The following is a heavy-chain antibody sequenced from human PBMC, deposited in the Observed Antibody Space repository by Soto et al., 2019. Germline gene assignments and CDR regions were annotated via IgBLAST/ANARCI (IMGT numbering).Heavy chain of an antibody. CDR1: GGPIRSGDYY. J-gene: IGHJ3*02. CDR3: ARAAYNWNAPRGLFGAFGI. D-gene: IGHD1-20*01. Sequence: QVQLQESGPGLVKPLQTLSLTCTVSGGPIRSGDYYWSWIRQSPGKGLGWIGYIFYSGSTHFNPPHKSELSMSVHTPKTHFPRRLRPVTATDPAVFFCARAAYNWNAPRGLFGAFGIGGQGTVVAVSS. CDR2: IFYSGST. V-gene: IGHV4-30-4*01.